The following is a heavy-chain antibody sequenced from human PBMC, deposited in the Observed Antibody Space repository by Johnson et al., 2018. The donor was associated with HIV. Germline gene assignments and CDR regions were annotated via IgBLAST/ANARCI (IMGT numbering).Heavy chain of an antibody. CDR3: AKEDPWRRAFDI. D-gene: IGHD1-1*01. Sequence: QVQLVESGGGLVQPGGSLRLSCAASGFTVSSNYMSWVRQAPGKGLEWVAVTSNDGSNKYYADSVKGRFTIYRDNFKNTLYLQMNGLRPEDTAVYYCAKEDPWRRAFDIWGQGTVVTVSS. CDR1: GFTVSSNY. CDR2: TSNDGSNK. J-gene: IGHJ3*02. V-gene: IGHV3-30*18.